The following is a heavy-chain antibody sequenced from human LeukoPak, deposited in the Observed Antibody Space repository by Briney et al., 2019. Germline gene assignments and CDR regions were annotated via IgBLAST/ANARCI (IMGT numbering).Heavy chain of an antibody. CDR2: ISGGGGST. CDR1: GFTFSSYA. CDR3: AKSFSSSWSYYYYYYGMDV. Sequence: PGGSLRLSCAASGFTFSSYAMSWVRQAPGKGLEWVSAISGGGGSTYYADSVKGRFTISRDNSKNTLYLQMNSLRAEDTAVYYCAKSFSSSWSYYYYYYGMDVWGQGTTVTVSS. V-gene: IGHV3-23*01. J-gene: IGHJ6*02. D-gene: IGHD6-13*01.